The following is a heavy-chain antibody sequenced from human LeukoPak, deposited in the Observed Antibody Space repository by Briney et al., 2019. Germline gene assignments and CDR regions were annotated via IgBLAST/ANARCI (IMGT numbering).Heavy chain of an antibody. J-gene: IGHJ5*02. CDR2: IYYSGST. Sequence: SETLSLTCAVSGGSISSYYWSWIRQPPGKGLEWIGYIYYSGSTNYNPSLKSRVTISVDTSKNQFSLKLSSVTAADTAVYYCARYSYDILTGYPKGWFDPWGQGTLVTVSS. V-gene: IGHV4-59*01. D-gene: IGHD3-9*01. CDR3: ARYSYDILTGYPKGWFDP. CDR1: GGSISSYY.